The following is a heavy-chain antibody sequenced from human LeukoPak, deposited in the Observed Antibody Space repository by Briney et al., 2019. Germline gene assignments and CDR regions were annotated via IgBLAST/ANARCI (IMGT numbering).Heavy chain of an antibody. Sequence: SETLSLTCTVSGGSISSYYWSWIRQPAGKGLEWIGRIYTSGSTNYNPSLKSRVTMSVDTSKNQFSLKLSSVTAADTAVYYCAGGTMVRGAYYYYMDVWGKGTTVTISS. V-gene: IGHV4-4*07. CDR2: IYTSGST. CDR3: AGGTMVRGAYYYYMDV. D-gene: IGHD3-10*01. J-gene: IGHJ6*03. CDR1: GGSISSYY.